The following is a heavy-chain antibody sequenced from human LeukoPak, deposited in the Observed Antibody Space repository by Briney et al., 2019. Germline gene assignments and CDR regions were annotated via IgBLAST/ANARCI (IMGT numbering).Heavy chain of an antibody. J-gene: IGHJ6*03. CDR1: GFTGFSFNTYT. CDR3: ARGPGYMDV. V-gene: IGHV3-21*01. CDR2: VSSTSSYA. Sequence: PGGSLRLSCNASGFTGFSFNTYTMNWVRQAPGKGLEWVSSVSSTSSYAHYGKSVRGRFTISRDNAKNSLYLEMNSLRAEDTAIYYCARGPGYMDVWGLGTAVTVSS.